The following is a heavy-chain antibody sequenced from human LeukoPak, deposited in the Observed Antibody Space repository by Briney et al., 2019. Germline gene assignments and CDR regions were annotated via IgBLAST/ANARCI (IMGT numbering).Heavy chain of an antibody. J-gene: IGHJ4*02. Sequence: KPSETLSLTCTVSGYSINSGYYRGWIRQPPGKGLEWIGSMYHSGSTYYNPSLKSRVTISVDTSKNQFSLNLRSVTAADTAVYYCARDLLSGRREVGFDYWGQGTPVTVSS. CDR3: ARDLLSGRREVGFDY. V-gene: IGHV4-38-2*02. CDR2: MYHSGST. D-gene: IGHD6-19*01. CDR1: GYSINSGYY.